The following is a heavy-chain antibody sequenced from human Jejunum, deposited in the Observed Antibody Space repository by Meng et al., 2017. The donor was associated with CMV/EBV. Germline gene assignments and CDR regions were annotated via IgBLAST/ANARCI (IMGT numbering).Heavy chain of an antibody. V-gene: IGHV1-18*01. J-gene: IGHJ4*02. Sequence: YIFYSYGISWMRQAPGQGLEWMGWIRTYNGNAVCAKELQKRVAMATDTCANTTHMELRSLRSDDTDVYYCERDMGCCAGGSCHEWDYWSQGTLVTVSS. CDR3: ERDMGCCAGGSCHEWDY. CDR2: IRTYNGNA. CDR1: YIFYSYG. D-gene: IGHD2-15*01.